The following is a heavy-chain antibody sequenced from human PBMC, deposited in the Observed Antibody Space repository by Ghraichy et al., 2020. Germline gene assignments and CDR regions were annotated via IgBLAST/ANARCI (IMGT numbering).Heavy chain of an antibody. D-gene: IGHD5-24*01. CDR3: AREYIEMATISLGFDY. V-gene: IGHV3-33*01. J-gene: IGHJ4*02. CDR1: GFTFSSYG. Sequence: GGSLRLSCAASGFTFSSYGMHWVRQAPGKGLEWVAVIWYDGSNKYYADSVKGRFTISRDNSKNTLYLQMNSLRAEDTAVYYCAREYIEMATISLGFDYWGQGTLVTVSS. CDR2: IWYDGSNK.